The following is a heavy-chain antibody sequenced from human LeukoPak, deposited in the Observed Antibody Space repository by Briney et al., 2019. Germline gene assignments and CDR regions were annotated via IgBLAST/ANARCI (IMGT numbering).Heavy chain of an antibody. CDR2: IDPSDSYT. CDR1: GYSFTSYW. D-gene: IGHD2-15*01. Sequence: GESLKISCKGSGYSFTSYWISWVRQMPGKGLEWMGRIDPSDSYTNYSPSFQGHVTISADKSISTAYLQWSSLKASDTAMYYCASHYCSGGSCYSRNYYYYGMDVWGRGTTVTVSS. J-gene: IGHJ6*02. V-gene: IGHV5-10-1*01. CDR3: ASHYCSGGSCYSRNYYYYGMDV.